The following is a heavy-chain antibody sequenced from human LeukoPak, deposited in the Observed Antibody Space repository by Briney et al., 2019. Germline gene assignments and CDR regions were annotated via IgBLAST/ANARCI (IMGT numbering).Heavy chain of an antibody. Sequence: TLSLTCTVSGGSISSGSYYWSWIRQPAGKGLEWIGRIYTSGSTNYNPSLKSRVTMSVDTSKNQFSLKLSSVTAADTAVYYCAREGSSESFFDYWGQGTLVTVSS. V-gene: IGHV4-61*02. D-gene: IGHD6-6*01. J-gene: IGHJ4*02. CDR1: GGSISSGSYY. CDR2: IYTSGST. CDR3: AREGSSESFFDY.